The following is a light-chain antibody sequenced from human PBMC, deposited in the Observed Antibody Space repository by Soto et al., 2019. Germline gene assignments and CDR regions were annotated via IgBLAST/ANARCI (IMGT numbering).Light chain of an antibody. CDR3: QQYDTSPPMYT. Sequence: EIVLRQSPGTLSLAPGERATLSCRARQSISVTYLAWYQQKPDQSPRLLIYATSTRAAGIPDRFSGSGSGTDFTLTISRLEPDDVAVYYCQQYDTSPPMYTFGQGTKVDI. V-gene: IGKV3-20*01. J-gene: IGKJ2*01. CDR2: ATS. CDR1: QSISVTY.